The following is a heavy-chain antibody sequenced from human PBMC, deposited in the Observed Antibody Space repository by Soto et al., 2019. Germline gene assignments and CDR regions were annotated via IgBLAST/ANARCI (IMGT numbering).Heavy chain of an antibody. CDR3: ASEYCSGGSCYYYGMDV. J-gene: IGHJ6*02. D-gene: IGHD2-15*01. CDR2: IWYDGSNK. CDR1: GFTFSSYG. V-gene: IGHV3-33*01. Sequence: QVQLVESGGGVVQPGRSLRLSCAASGFTFSSYGMHWVRQAPGKWLEWVAVIWYDGSNKYYADSVKGRFTISRDNSTNTLYLQMNSLRAEDTAVYYCASEYCSGGSCYYYGMDVWDQGTTVTVSS.